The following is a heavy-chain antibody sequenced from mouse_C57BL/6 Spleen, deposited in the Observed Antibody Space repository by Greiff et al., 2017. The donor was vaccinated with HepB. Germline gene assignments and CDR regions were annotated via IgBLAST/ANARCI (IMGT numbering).Heavy chain of an antibody. CDR2: IHPNSGST. Sequence: QVQLQQSGAELVKPGASVKLSCKASGYTFTSYWMHWVKQRPGQGLEWIGMIHPNSGSTNYNEKFKSKATLTVDKSSSTAYMQLSSLTSEDSAVYYCARDYYGSSHEGFAYWGQGTLVTVSA. D-gene: IGHD1-1*01. CDR3: ARDYYGSSHEGFAY. V-gene: IGHV1-64*01. CDR1: GYTFTSYW. J-gene: IGHJ3*01.